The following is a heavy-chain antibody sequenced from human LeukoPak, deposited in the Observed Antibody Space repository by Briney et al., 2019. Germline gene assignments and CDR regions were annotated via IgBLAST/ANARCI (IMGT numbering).Heavy chain of an antibody. V-gene: IGHV3-15*01. CDR1: GFTFSNAW. CDR3: QTDSYEYFDV. J-gene: IGHJ2*01. CDR2: IKRKTYGGTA. Sequence: PGGSLRLSCEASGFTFSNAWVSWVRQAPGKGLEWVGRIKRKTYGGTADYAPPVKSRFTILRDTSKNTLYLQKNSLKVEDTAIYYCQTDSYEYFDVWGRGTLVTVSS. D-gene: IGHD5-12*01.